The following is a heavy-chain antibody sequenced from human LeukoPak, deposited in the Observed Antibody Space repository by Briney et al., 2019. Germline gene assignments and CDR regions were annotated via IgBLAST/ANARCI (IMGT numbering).Heavy chain of an antibody. CDR1: GGSISSSNW. D-gene: IGHD4-17*01. Sequence: TPSETLSLTCAVSGGSISSSNWWSWVRQPPGKGLEWIGEIYHSGSTNYNPSLKSRVTISVDKSKNQFSLKLSSVTAADTAVYYCASDYGDYRVFDIWGQGTMVTASS. CDR2: IYHSGST. CDR3: ASDYGDYRVFDI. V-gene: IGHV4-4*02. J-gene: IGHJ3*02.